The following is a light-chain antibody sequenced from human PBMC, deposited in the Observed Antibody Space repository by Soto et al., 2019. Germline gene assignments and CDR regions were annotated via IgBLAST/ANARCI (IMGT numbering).Light chain of an antibody. CDR1: SSNIGSNT. J-gene: IGLJ3*02. Sequence: QCVLTQPPSASGTPGQRVTISCSGSSSNIGSNTVNWYQHLPGTAPKLLIYSNNQRPSGVPDRFSGSKSGTSASLAISGLQSEDEADYYCAPWDDSLNGPVFGGGTKVTVL. CDR2: SNN. CDR3: APWDDSLNGPV. V-gene: IGLV1-44*01.